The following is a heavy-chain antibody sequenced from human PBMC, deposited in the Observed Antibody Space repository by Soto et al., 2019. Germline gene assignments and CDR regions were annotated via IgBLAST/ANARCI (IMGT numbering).Heavy chain of an antibody. CDR3: AKAPAQYIGGEGPYYFDY. D-gene: IGHD5-18*01. CDR1: GFTFRSYA. Sequence: GGSLRLSCAASGFTFRSYAMSWFRQAPGKGLEWVSSISGTGGSTYYADSVKGRFIISRDNSKNTLYVQVNRLRAEDTAVYYCAKAPAQYIGGEGPYYFDYWGQGALVTVSS. CDR2: ISGTGGST. J-gene: IGHJ4*02. V-gene: IGHV3-23*01.